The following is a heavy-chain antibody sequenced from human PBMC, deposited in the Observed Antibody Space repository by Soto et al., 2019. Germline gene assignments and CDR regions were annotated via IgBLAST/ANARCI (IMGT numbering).Heavy chain of an antibody. CDR3: AIDCSSTSCRSLDFDY. Sequence: GGSLRLSCAASGFTFSSYSMNWVRQAPGKGLEWVSSISSSSSYIYYADSVKGRFTISRDNAKNSLYLQMNSLRAEDTAVYYCAIDCSSTSCRSLDFDYWGQGTLVTVSS. V-gene: IGHV3-21*01. J-gene: IGHJ4*02. CDR1: GFTFSSYS. CDR2: ISSSSSYI. D-gene: IGHD2-2*01.